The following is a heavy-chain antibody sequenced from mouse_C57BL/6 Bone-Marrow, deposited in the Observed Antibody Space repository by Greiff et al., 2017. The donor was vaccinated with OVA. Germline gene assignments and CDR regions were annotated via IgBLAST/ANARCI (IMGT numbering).Heavy chain of an antibody. Sequence: VQLQQPGAELVKPGASVKLSCKASGYTFTSYWMHWVKQRPGQGLEWIGMIHPNSGSTNYNEKCKSKATLTVDKSSSTAYMQLSSLTSEDSAVYYCAREIITTVVDWYFDVWGTGTTVTVSS. V-gene: IGHV1-64*01. CDR2: IHPNSGST. J-gene: IGHJ1*03. D-gene: IGHD1-1*01. CDR1: GYTFTSYW. CDR3: AREIITTVVDWYFDV.